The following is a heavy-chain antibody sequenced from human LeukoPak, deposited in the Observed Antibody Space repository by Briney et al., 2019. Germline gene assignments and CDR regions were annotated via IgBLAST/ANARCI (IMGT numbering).Heavy chain of an antibody. V-gene: IGHV4-39*07. CDR3: ARVSYSSGFYYYYMDV. CDR2: IYYSGST. Sequence: SETLSLTCTVSGGSISSSSYYWGWIRQPPGKGLEWIGSIYYSGSTYYNPSLKSRVTISVDTFKNQFSLKLRSVTAADTAVYYCARVSYSSGFYYYYMDVWGKGTTVTVSS. CDR1: GGSISSSSYY. D-gene: IGHD6-19*01. J-gene: IGHJ6*03.